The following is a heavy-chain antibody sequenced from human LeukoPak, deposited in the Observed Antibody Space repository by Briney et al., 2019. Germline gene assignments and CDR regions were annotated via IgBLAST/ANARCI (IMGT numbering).Heavy chain of an antibody. Sequence: NPSETLSLTCTVSCGSISSSSYYLGWIREPPGKGLEWIGSIYYSGSTYYNPSLKSRVTISVDTSKNQFSVKLSSVTAADTAVYYCARGGSGYDLINFDYWGQETLVTVSS. CDR3: ARGGSGYDLINFDY. CDR1: CGSISSSSYY. J-gene: IGHJ4*02. CDR2: IYYSGST. V-gene: IGHV4-39*01. D-gene: IGHD5-12*01.